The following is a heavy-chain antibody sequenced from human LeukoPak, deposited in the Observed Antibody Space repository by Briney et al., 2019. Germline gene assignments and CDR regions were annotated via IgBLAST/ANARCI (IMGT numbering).Heavy chain of an antibody. V-gene: IGHV3-53*01. CDR1: GLTVNNNY. CDR2: IYIGGKT. CDR3: AKYSRYDYVGQIDY. Sequence: GGSLRLSCAASGLTVNNNYMSWVRQAPGKGLEWVAVIYIGGKTYYADSVKGRFTISRDNSKNTLYLQMNSLRAEDTAIYYCAKYSRYDYVGQIDYWGQGTLVTVSS. D-gene: IGHD4-17*01. J-gene: IGHJ4*02.